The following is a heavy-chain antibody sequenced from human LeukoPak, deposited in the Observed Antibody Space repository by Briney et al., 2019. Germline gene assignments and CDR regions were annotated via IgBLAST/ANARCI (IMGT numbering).Heavy chain of an antibody. V-gene: IGHV4-59*12. CDR3: AREGYSSSWVDY. CDR2: IYYSGST. Sequence: SETLSLTCTVSGGSISSYYWSWIRQPPGKGLEWIGYIYYSGSTNYNPSLKSRVTISVDTSKNQFSLKLSSVTAADTAVYYCAREGYSSSWVDYWGQGTLVTVSS. CDR1: GGSISSYY. D-gene: IGHD6-13*01. J-gene: IGHJ4*02.